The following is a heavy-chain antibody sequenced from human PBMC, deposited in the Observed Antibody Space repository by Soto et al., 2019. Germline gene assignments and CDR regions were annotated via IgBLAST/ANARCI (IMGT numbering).Heavy chain of an antibody. Sequence: QVQLVQSAAEVKRPGSSVKVSCKASGGTFNNHVINWVRQAPGQGLEWMGEIIPIFGTRNYAQEFQGRVTMIADETTTTAYMELSSLRSEDTAVYYCATDPTGVGTYGGNSLDYWGQGTLVIVST. V-gene: IGHV1-69*12. CDR2: IIPIFGTR. CDR1: GGTFNNHV. D-gene: IGHD4-17*01. CDR3: ATDPTGVGTYGGNSLDY. J-gene: IGHJ4*02.